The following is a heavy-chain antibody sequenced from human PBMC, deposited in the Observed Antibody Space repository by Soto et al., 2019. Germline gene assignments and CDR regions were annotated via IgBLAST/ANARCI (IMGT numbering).Heavy chain of an antibody. D-gene: IGHD4-17*01. CDR1: GGSISGYY. CDR2: IYTSGST. V-gene: IGHV4-4*07. J-gene: IGHJ4*02. Sequence: PSETLSLTCTVSGGSISGYYWSWIRQPAGKGLEWIGRIYTSGSTNYNPSLTSRVTMSVDTSKNQFSLKLSSVTAADTAVYYCSRYISTSSQDDGDYDFDYWGQGTLVTVSS. CDR3: SRYISTSSQDDGDYDFDY.